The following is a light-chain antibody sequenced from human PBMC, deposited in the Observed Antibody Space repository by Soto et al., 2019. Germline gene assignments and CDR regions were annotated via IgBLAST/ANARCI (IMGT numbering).Light chain of an antibody. J-gene: IGLJ3*02. CDR2: EVS. CDR1: SSDIGGYNY. CDR3: RSFTSSSTGV. Sequence: QSALTQPASVSGSPGQSITISCTGTSSDIGGYNYVSWYQQHPGKAPKLLIYEVSNRPSGVYNRFSGSKSGNTASLTISGLQAEDEAYYDCRSFTSSSTGVFGGVTKLTVL. V-gene: IGLV2-14*01.